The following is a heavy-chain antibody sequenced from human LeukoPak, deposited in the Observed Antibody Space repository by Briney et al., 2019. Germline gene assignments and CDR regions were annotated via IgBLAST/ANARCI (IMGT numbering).Heavy chain of an antibody. Sequence: QPGRSLRLSCAASGFTFSSNAMHWVRQAPGKGLEWVAIISYDGSNKYYADSVKGRFTISRDKSKNTLYLQMNSLRGEDTAVYYCARSAAAGRIVATSDYWGQGTLVTVSS. J-gene: IGHJ4*02. CDR2: ISYDGSNK. D-gene: IGHD5-12*01. CDR3: ARSAAAGRIVATSDY. V-gene: IGHV3-30*04. CDR1: GFTFSSNA.